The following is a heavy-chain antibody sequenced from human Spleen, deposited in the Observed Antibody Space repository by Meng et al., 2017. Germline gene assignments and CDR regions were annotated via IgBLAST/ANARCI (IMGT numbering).Heavy chain of an antibody. CDR1: GFTFDDYG. Sequence: GGSLRLSCAAPGFTFDDYGMSWVRQAPGKGLEWVSGTNWNGGSTNYADSVKGRFTISRDNAKNSLYLQMNNLRAEDTALYYCAKEGGSGSRRVYAFDIWGQGTMVTVSS. CDR2: TNWNGGST. J-gene: IGHJ3*02. D-gene: IGHD3-10*01. CDR3: AKEGGSGSRRVYAFDI. V-gene: IGHV3-20*04.